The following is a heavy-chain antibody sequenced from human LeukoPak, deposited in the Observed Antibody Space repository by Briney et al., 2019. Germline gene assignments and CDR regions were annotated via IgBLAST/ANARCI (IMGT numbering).Heavy chain of an antibody. Sequence: PGGSLRLSCAASGFTFSSYAMSWVRQAPGKGLEWVSAISGSGGSTYYADSVKGRFTISRDNSKNTLYLQMNSLRAEDTAVYYCAKLSSRGGSYYRAGPELDYWGQGTLVTVSS. J-gene: IGHJ4*02. V-gene: IGHV3-23*01. CDR3: AKLSSRGGSYYRAGPELDY. CDR2: ISGSGGST. D-gene: IGHD3-10*01. CDR1: GFTFSSYA.